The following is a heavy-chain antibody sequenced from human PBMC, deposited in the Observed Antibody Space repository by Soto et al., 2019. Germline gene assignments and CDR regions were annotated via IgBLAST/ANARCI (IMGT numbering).Heavy chain of an antibody. D-gene: IGHD3-9*01. V-gene: IGHV1-3*01. CDR2: INAGNGNT. Sequence: ASVKVSCKASGYTFTSYAMHWVRQAPGQRLEWMGWINAGNGNTKYSQKFQGRVTITRDTSASTAYMELSSLRPEDTALYYCARASPRGRYFDWLIFPLGYWGQGTLVTVSS. J-gene: IGHJ4*02. CDR3: ARASPRGRYFDWLIFPLGY. CDR1: GYTFTSYA.